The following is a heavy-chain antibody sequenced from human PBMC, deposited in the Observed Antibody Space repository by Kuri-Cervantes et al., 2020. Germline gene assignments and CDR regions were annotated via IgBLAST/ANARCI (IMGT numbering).Heavy chain of an antibody. V-gene: IGHV3-15*01. Sequence: GESLKISCAASGFTFSNAWMSWVRQAPGKGLEWVGRIKSKTDGGTTDYAAPVKGRFTISRDDSKNTLYLQMDSLRVEDTAVYYCARSDIVVVPAAISLDYWGQGTLVTVSS. CDR1: GFTFSNAW. J-gene: IGHJ4*02. CDR3: ARSDIVVVPAAISLDY. CDR2: IKSKTDGGTT. D-gene: IGHD2-2*01.